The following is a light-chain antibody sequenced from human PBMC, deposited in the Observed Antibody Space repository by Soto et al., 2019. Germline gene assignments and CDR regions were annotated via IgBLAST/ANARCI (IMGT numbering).Light chain of an antibody. J-gene: IGKJ1*01. V-gene: IGKV3-20*01. CDR2: AAS. CDR1: QTVSSRF. Sequence: EIVLTQSPGTLSLSPGERAILSCRASQTVSSRFLAWYQQKPGQAPRLLIYAASSRSTGSPDRFSGSGSATDFTLDISRLEPEDFALYCCRQYSSSPWTFGHGTQVANK. CDR3: RQYSSSPWT.